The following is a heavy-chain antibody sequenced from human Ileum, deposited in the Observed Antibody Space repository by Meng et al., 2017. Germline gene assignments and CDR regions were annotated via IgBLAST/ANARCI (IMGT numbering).Heavy chain of an antibody. V-gene: IGHV4-31*03. Sequence: QVPLQESGPGLVKPSQTLSLTCTVSGGSISGGHYFWSWIRQHPEKGLEWIGYIYHSGVTYYSPSLKSRLTISVDTSKNQFSLKLSSVTAADTAIYYCARGVVTYYDSSTLTWFDPWGQGALVTVSS. CDR1: GGSISGGHYF. J-gene: IGHJ5*02. CDR2: IYHSGVT. D-gene: IGHD3-22*01. CDR3: ARGVVTYYDSSTLTWFDP.